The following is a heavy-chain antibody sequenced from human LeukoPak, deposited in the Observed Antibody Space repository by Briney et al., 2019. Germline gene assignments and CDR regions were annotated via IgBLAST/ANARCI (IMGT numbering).Heavy chain of an antibody. D-gene: IGHD1-14*01. J-gene: IGHJ3*02. CDR2: ISSGSTYI. CDR3: AREPRKGAFDI. Sequence: GGSLRHSFVASGRTLKMYAMGWVRQAPCKGLDGVSSISSGSTYIYYAYSVKGRFTISRDNAKNSLYVQMNSLTGEDTAIYYCAREPRKGAFDIWGQGTMVTVSS. CDR1: GRTLKMYA. V-gene: IGHV3-21*01.